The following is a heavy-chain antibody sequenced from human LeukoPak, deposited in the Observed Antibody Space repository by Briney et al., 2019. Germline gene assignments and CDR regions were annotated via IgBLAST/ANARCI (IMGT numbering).Heavy chain of an antibody. CDR3: ARDHWGIVENGYDYFYYDMDV. Sequence: SVKVSCKASGYTFTSYGISWVRQAPGQGLEWMGGVIPIYGTPSYAQKFQGRVTITTDESTSTAYMELRSLRSEDTAVYYCARDHWGIVENGYDYFYYDMDVWGQGTTVTVSS. CDR1: GYTFTSYG. J-gene: IGHJ6*02. D-gene: IGHD7-27*01. CDR2: VIPIYGTP. V-gene: IGHV1-69*05.